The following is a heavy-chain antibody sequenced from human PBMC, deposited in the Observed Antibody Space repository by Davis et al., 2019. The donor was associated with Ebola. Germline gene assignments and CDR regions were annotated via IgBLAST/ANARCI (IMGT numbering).Heavy chain of an antibody. CDR1: GYTFTSYG. D-gene: IGHD3-10*01. CDR3: ARARADVLLWFRRALDV. CDR2: ISAYNGNT. V-gene: IGHV1-18*01. J-gene: IGHJ6*02. Sequence: ASVKVSCKASGYTFTSYGISWVRQAPGQGLEWMGWISAYNGNTNYAQKLQGRVTITADKSTSTAYMELSSLRSEDTAVYYCARARADVLLWFRRALDVWGQGTTVTVSS.